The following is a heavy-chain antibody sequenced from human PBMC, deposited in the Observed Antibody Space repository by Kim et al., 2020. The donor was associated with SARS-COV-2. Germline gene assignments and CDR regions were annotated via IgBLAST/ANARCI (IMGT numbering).Heavy chain of an antibody. D-gene: IGHD1-26*01. CDR3: ARDVRARGSPGGMDV. Sequence: QKFQGRVTMTRDTSTSTVYMGLSSLRSEDTAVYYCARDVRARGSPGGMDVWGQGTTVTVSS. V-gene: IGHV1-46*01. J-gene: IGHJ6*02.